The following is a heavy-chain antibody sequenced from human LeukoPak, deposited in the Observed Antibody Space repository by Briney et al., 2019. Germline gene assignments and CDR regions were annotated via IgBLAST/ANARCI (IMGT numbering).Heavy chain of an antibody. J-gene: IGHJ4*02. CDR3: ARARGSGRGGYRFDY. V-gene: IGHV3-66*01. CDR2: IYSGGST. CDR1: GFTVSSNY. Sequence: GGSLRLSCAASGFTVSSNYMSWVRQAPGKGLEWVSVIYSGGSTYYADSVKGRFTISRDNSKNTLYLQMNSLRAEDTAVYYCARARGSGRGGYRFDYWGQGTLVTVSS. D-gene: IGHD3-22*01.